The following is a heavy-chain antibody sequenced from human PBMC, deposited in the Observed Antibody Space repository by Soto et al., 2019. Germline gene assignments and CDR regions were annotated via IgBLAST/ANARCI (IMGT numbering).Heavy chain of an antibody. Sequence: PSETLSLTCAVYGGSFSGYYWTWIRQPPGKGLEWIGEIHPSGSTNYNPSLKSRVTISADTSKNQFSLKLTSVTAADTAVYYCARDLRWPRAFDIWGQGTMVTVSS. CDR3: ARDLRWPRAFDI. V-gene: IGHV4-34*01. CDR2: IHPSGST. J-gene: IGHJ3*02. D-gene: IGHD4-17*01. CDR1: GGSFSGYY.